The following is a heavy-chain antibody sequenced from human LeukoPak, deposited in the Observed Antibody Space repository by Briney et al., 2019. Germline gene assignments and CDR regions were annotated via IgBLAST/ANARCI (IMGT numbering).Heavy chain of an antibody. Sequence: PGGSLRHSCAASGFTFSSSAMSWVRQAPGKGLEWVSTISGSDTSTYYADSVKGRFTISRHNSKNTLYLQMNSLRAEDTAVYYCAQTRLGELFYWGQGTLVTVSS. CDR1: GFTFSSSA. CDR3: AQTRLGELFY. V-gene: IGHV3-23*01. J-gene: IGHJ4*02. D-gene: IGHD3-16*01. CDR2: ISGSDTST.